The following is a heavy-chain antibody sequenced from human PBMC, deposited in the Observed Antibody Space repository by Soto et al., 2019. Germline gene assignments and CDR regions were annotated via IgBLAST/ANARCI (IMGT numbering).Heavy chain of an antibody. J-gene: IGHJ5*02. Sequence: ASVKVSCNASGYSFTNNDVTWVRQATGQGLEWMGWMNPGSGDTGYAQKFQGRVTMTRDISIATAYMELSSLRSDDTAIYYCARMATFGSLNWFDPWGQGTLVTV. CDR1: GYSFTNND. V-gene: IGHV1-8*01. CDR3: ARMATFGSLNWFDP. CDR2: MNPGSGDT. D-gene: IGHD3-16*01.